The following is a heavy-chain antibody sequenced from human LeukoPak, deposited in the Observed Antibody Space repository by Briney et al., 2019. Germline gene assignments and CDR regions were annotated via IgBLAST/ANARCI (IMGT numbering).Heavy chain of an antibody. CDR3: ARASYDYVWGSYRNYYYYYYMDV. Sequence: GASVKVSCKASGYTFTSYYMHWVRQAPGQGLEWMGIINPSGGSTSYAQKFQGRVTMTRDTSTSTVYMELSSLRSEDTAVYYCARASYDYVWGSYRNYYYYYYMDVWGKGTTVTVSS. CDR1: GYTFTSYY. CDR2: INPSGGST. V-gene: IGHV1-46*01. D-gene: IGHD3-16*02. J-gene: IGHJ6*03.